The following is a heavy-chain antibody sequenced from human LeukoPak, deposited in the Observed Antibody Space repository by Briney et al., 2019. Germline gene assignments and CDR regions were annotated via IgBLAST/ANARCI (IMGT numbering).Heavy chain of an antibody. CDR1: GFTFSRHG. Sequence: PGRSLRLSCAASGFTFSRHGMYWVRQAPGQGLEWVAVISYDGSNKYYADSVKGRFTISRDNSKNMLYLQMNSLRVEDTAVYYCAKDGPPYYYDSSGLLDYWGQGTLVTVSS. V-gene: IGHV3-30*18. CDR3: AKDGPPYYYDSSGLLDY. J-gene: IGHJ4*02. CDR2: ISYDGSNK. D-gene: IGHD3-22*01.